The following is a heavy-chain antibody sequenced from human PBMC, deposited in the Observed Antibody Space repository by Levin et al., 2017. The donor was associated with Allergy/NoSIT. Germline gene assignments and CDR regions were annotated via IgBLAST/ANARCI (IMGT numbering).Heavy chain of an antibody. CDR1: GLTFSTYA. Sequence: PGGSLRLSCVASGLTFSTYAMNWVRQAPGKGLEWISYISSTSGSIYYADSVKGRFTISRDNAKNLLFLQMSNLRGEDAGVYYCSARHLDYWGQGTVVTVSS. V-gene: IGHV3-48*04. CDR3: SARHLDY. D-gene: IGHD5-18*01. J-gene: IGHJ4*02. CDR2: ISSTSGSI.